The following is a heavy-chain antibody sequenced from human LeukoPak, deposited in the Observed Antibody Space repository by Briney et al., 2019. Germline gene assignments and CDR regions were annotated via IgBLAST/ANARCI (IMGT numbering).Heavy chain of an antibody. CDR3: ARVGYSSSWYSYYYYYMDV. D-gene: IGHD6-13*01. Sequence: PGGSLRPSCAASGFTFSSYWMSWVRQAPGKGLEWVANIKQDGSEKYYVDSVKGRFTISRDNAKNSLYLQMNSLRAEDTAVYYCARVGYSSSWYSYYYYYMDVWGKGTTVTVSS. V-gene: IGHV3-7*01. CDR1: GFTFSSYW. CDR2: IKQDGSEK. J-gene: IGHJ6*03.